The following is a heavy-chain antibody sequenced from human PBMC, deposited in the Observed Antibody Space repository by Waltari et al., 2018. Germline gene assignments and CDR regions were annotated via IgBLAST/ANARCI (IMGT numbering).Heavy chain of an antibody. CDR1: GITFSGYA. Sequence: EVQLLESGGGLVQPGGSLRLSCAASGITFSGYAMSWVRPAPGKGLEWVSVISGGGTGTYYGDSVKGRFTISRDNSKSTVYLQMNSLRAEDTAVYYCARCTGGSCYGFDYWGQGTLVTVSS. D-gene: IGHD2-15*01. V-gene: IGHV3-23*03. CDR3: ARCTGGSCYGFDY. J-gene: IGHJ4*02. CDR2: ISGGGTGT.